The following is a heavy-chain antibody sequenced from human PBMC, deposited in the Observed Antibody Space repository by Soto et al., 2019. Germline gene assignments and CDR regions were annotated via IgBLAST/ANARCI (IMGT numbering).Heavy chain of an antibody. CDR1: GFSLTTSGLG. V-gene: IGHV2-5*02. Sequence: QITLKESGPTLVKPTQTLTLTCTFSGFSLTTSGLGVGWIRQPPGKALEWLALIYWDDDKRYNPSLKSRLTITKDTSKSQVVLTITNMDPVETATYYCAHRPHVLRWFGEYSFDYWGRGPLVPVSS. J-gene: IGHJ4*02. D-gene: IGHD3-10*01. CDR3: AHRPHVLRWFGEYSFDY. CDR2: IYWDDDK.